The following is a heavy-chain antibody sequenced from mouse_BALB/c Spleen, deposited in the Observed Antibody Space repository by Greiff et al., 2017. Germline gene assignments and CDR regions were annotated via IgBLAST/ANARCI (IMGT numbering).Heavy chain of an antibody. V-gene: IGHV1S81*02. J-gene: IGHJ2*01. CDR1: GYTFTSYY. CDR2: INPSNGGT. Sequence: QVQLQQSGADLVKPGASVKLSCKASGYTFTSYYMYWVKQRPGQGLEWIGEINPSNGGTNFNEKFKSKATLTVDKSSSTAYMQLSSLTSEDSAVYYCTRYGYYLDYWGQGTTLTVSS. D-gene: IGHD1-1*01. CDR3: TRYGYYLDY.